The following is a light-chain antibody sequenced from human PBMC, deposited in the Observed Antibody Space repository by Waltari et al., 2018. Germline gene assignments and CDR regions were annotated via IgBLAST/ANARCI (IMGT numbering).Light chain of an antibody. CDR2: GAS. V-gene: IGKV3-20*01. CDR1: QTVRTTY. Sequence: LSPGERATLSCRASQTVRTTYLAWYQQKPGQAPTLVIYGASTRATGIPDRFSGSGSGTDFSLTISSLEPEDFAVYYCQQYDISPLTFGGGTKVEIK. CDR3: QQYDISPLT. J-gene: IGKJ4*01.